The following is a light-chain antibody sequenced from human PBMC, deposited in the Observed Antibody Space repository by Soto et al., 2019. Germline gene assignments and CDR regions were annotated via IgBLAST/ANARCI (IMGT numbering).Light chain of an antibody. CDR3: QQYSDSPLA. J-gene: IGKJ4*01. V-gene: IGKV3-20*01. Sequence: EIVLTQSPGTLSLSPGERATLSCRASQTVRTNYLAWFQHKPGQAPRLLIYGASSRATGIPERFSGSGSGTDFTLTIKRLEPEDFEVYFCQQYSDSPLAFGGGTKVETK. CDR2: GAS. CDR1: QTVRTNY.